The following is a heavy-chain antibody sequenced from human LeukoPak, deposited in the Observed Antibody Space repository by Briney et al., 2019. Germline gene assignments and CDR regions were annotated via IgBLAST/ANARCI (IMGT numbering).Heavy chain of an antibody. J-gene: IGHJ4*02. CDR3: ATSSGRKSIAARPRY. V-gene: IGHV4-39*01. CDR1: GGSISSSSYY. Sequence: PSETLSLTCTVSGGSISSSSYYWGWIRQPPGKGLEWIGSIYYSGSTYYNPSLKSRVTISVDTSKNQFSLKLSSVTAADTAVYYCATSSGRKSIAARPRYWGQGTLVTVSS. D-gene: IGHD6-6*01. CDR2: IYYSGST.